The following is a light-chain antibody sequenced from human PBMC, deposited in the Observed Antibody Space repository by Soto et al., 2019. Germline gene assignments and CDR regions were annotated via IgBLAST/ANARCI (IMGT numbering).Light chain of an antibody. CDR3: CSYAGSTTFYV. J-gene: IGLJ1*01. CDR2: EAI. Sequence: QSVLTQPASVSGPPGQSITVSCTGTSSDVGSYEFVSWYQQHPGKAPKLIIYEAIKRPSGVSNRFSGTKSGNTASLTISGLQAEDEAEYYCCSYAGSTTFYVFGSGTKVTVL. V-gene: IGLV2-23*01. CDR1: SSDVGSYEF.